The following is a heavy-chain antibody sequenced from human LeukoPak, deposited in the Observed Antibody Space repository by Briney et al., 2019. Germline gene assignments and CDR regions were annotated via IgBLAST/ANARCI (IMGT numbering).Heavy chain of an antibody. D-gene: IGHD1-14*01. CDR2: ISSSSSTI. CDR1: GFTFSSYW. Sequence: PGGSLRLSCAASGFTFSSYWMNWVRQAPGKGLEWVSYISSSSSTIYYADSVKGRFTISRDNAKNSLYLQMNSLRAEDTAVYYCARDGGNQRRYFDYWGQGTLVTVSS. J-gene: IGHJ4*02. V-gene: IGHV3-48*04. CDR3: ARDGGNQRRYFDY.